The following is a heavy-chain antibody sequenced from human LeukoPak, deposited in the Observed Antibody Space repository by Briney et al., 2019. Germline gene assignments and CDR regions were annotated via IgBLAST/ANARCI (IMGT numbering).Heavy chain of an antibody. CDR3: ARKQQPQGGLIGY. CDR2: ISYDGSNK. V-gene: IGHV3-30-3*01. D-gene: IGHD1/OR15-1a*01. J-gene: IGHJ4*02. CDR1: GFTFSSYA. Sequence: GRSLRLSCAASGFTFSSYAMHWVRQAPGKGLEWVAVISYDGSNKYYADSVKGRFTISRDNSKNTLYLQMNSLRAEDTAVYYCARKQQPQGGLIGYWGQGTLVNGSS.